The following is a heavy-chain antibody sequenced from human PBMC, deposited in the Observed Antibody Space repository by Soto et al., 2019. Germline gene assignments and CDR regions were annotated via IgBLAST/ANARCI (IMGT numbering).Heavy chain of an antibody. V-gene: IGHV1-18*01. CDR3: ATRSPAFDY. Sequence: QVQMVQSGPEVKKPGASVKVSCKTSGYTFTSYGISWVRQAPGQGLEWMGWISTYKGNTNYAQKFQGRVTMTTDTSTSAAYMELRSLRSDDTAVYYCATRSPAFDYWGQGTLVTVSS. CDR2: ISTYKGNT. CDR1: GYTFTSYG. J-gene: IGHJ4*02.